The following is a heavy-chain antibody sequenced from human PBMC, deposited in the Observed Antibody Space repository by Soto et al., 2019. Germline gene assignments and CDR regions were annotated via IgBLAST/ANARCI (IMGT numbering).Heavy chain of an antibody. CDR3: AKAAGFGVVTLNWFDP. V-gene: IGHV3-23*01. Sequence: PGGSLRLSCAASGFTFSSYAMSWARQAPGKGLEWVSAISGSGGSTYYADSVKGRFTISRDNSKNTLYLQMNSLRAEDTAVYYCAKAAGFGVVTLNWFDPWGQGTLVTVSS. CDR2: ISGSGGST. J-gene: IGHJ5*02. CDR1: GFTFSSYA. D-gene: IGHD3-3*01.